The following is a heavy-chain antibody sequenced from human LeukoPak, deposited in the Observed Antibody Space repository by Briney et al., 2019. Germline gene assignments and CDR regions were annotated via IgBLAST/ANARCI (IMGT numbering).Heavy chain of an antibody. D-gene: IGHD3-10*01. J-gene: IGHJ4*02. CDR3: AKGYYGSGSYGWFDY. V-gene: IGHV3-23*01. CDR1: GFTFSSSA. Sequence: GGSLRLSCAASGFTFSSSAMSWVRQAPGKGLEWVSTISGSGDRTYYADSVKGRFTISRDNAKNTLFLHMNSLRAEDTAVYSCAKGYYGSGSYGWFDYWGQGTLVTVSS. CDR2: ISGSGDRT.